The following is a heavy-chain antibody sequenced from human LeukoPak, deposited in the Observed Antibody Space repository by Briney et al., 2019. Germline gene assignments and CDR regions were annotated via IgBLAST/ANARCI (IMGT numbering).Heavy chain of an antibody. CDR3: GDILPCSVY. J-gene: IGHJ4*02. CDR1: GFTFNSNG. Sequence: PGGSLRLSCAAYGFTFNSNGMEWHRQAPGKGLEWVAFIRYDGSNKYYADSVKGRFTISRDNSKNTLYLQMNSLRAEDTAVFYCGDILPCSVYWGQGTLVTVSS. CDR2: IRYDGSNK. V-gene: IGHV3-30*02. D-gene: IGHD3-9*01.